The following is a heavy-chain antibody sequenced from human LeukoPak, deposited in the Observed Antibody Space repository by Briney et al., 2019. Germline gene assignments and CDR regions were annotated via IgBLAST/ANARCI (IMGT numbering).Heavy chain of an antibody. J-gene: IGHJ4*02. V-gene: IGHV1-18*04. CDR3: ARDIRDQLPYY. D-gene: IGHD2-2*01. CDR2: ISAYNGNT. CDR1: GYTLTSYG. Sequence: ASVKVSCKASGYTLTSYGISWVRQAPGQGLEWMGWISAYNGNTDYAQKLQGRVTMTTDTSTSTAYMELRSLRSDDTAVYYCARDIRDQLPYYWGQGTLVTVSS.